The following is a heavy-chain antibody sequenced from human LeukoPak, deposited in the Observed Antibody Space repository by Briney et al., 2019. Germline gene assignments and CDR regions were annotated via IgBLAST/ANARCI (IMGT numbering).Heavy chain of an antibody. V-gene: IGHV4-30-2*01. CDR3: AKHRENFGDSCLDDY. D-gene: IGHD4-17*01. J-gene: IGHJ4*02. Sequence: SQTLSLTCAVSGGSISSGGYSWSWIRQPPGKGLEWIGYIYHSGSTYYNPSLKSRVTISVDRSKNQFSLKLSSVTAADTAVYYCAKHRENFGDSCLDDYWGQGTLVTVSS. CDR1: GGSISSGGYS. CDR2: IYHSGST.